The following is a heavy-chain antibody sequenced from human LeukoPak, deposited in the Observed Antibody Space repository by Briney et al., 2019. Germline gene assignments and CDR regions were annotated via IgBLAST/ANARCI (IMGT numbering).Heavy chain of an antibody. CDR1: GFTFSNYW. J-gene: IGHJ4*02. CDR2: IKQDGGGE. D-gene: IGHD4-23*01. Sequence: TGGSLRLSCAASGFTFSNYWMTWVRQPPGKGLEWVANIKQDGGGEYYVVDSVKGRFTISRDNAKNSLYLQMNSLRAEDTAVYYCARDAPLGNPRFDYWGQGTLVTVSS. V-gene: IGHV3-7*01. CDR3: ARDAPLGNPRFDY.